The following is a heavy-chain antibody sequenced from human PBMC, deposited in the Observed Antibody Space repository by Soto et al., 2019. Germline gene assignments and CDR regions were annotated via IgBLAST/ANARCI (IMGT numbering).Heavy chain of an antibody. CDR3: ATKNYGDYLFGY. V-gene: IGHV3-30*03. CDR1: GFTFSSYG. CDR2: ISYDGSNK. J-gene: IGHJ4*02. D-gene: IGHD4-17*01. Sequence: QVQLVESGGGVVQPGRSLRLSCAASGFTFSSYGMHWVRQAPGKGLEWVAVISYDGSNKYYADSVKGRFTISRDNSKNTLYLQMNSLRAEDTAVYYCATKNYGDYLFGYLGPGTLVTVSS.